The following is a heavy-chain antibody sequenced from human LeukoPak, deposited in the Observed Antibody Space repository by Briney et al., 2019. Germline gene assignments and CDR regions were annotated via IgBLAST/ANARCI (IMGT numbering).Heavy chain of an antibody. J-gene: IGHJ5*02. D-gene: IGHD4-17*01. V-gene: IGHV1-46*01. Sequence: ASVKVSCKASGYTFTSYYMHWVRQAPGQGLEWMGIINPSGGSTSYAQKFQGRVTITADESTSTAYMELSSLRSEDTAVYYCARSTLTTVTAQYNWFDPWGQGTLVTVSS. CDR2: INPSGGST. CDR1: GYTFTSYY. CDR3: ARSTLTTVTAQYNWFDP.